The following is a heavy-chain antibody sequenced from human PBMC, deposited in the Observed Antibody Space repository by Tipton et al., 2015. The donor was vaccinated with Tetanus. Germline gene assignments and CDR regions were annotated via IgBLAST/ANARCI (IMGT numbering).Heavy chain of an antibody. V-gene: IGHV5-51*01. CDR1: GHNSRSYS. CDR2: IYPGDSDA. CDR3: ARLPKHYSASGST. D-gene: IGHD3-10*01. Sequence: QLVQSGAEVKKPGDSLTISCEASGHNSRSYSISWVRQLPGKGLEWTGIIYPGDSDATYSPSFRGQVTISADKSINTAYLQWTSLKPSDTAFYFCARLPKHYSASGSTWGQGTLVTVSP. J-gene: IGHJ5*02.